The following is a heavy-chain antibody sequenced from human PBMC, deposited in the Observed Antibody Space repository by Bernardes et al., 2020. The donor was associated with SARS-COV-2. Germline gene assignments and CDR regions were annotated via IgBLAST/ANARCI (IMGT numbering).Heavy chain of an antibody. Sequence: GGSLRLSCAASGFTFSSFWMTWFRQAPGKGLEWVANIKEDGSEKYYVDSVKGRFTISRDNAKKSLYLQMNSLRAEDTAVYYCARIGYCNSKSCQQGGCGGDCYQFDSWGQGTLVIVSS. V-gene: IGHV3-7*05. CDR2: IKEDGSEK. D-gene: IGHD2-21*02. CDR1: GFTFSSFW. J-gene: IGHJ5*01. CDR3: ARIGYCNSKSCQQGGCGGDCYQFDS.